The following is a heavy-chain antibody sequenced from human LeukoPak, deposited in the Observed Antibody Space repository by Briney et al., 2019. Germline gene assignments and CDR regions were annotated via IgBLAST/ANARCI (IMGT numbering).Heavy chain of an antibody. CDR3: AKDQVSYYGSGSYYNQDY. CDR1: GFTFSSYA. J-gene: IGHJ4*02. CDR2: ISYDGSNK. Sequence: PGGSLRLSCAASGFTFSSYAMHWVRQAPGKGLEWVAVISYDGSNKYYADSVKGRFPISRDNSKNTLYLQMNSLRAEDTAVYYCAKDQVSYYGSGSYYNQDYWGQGTLVTVSS. D-gene: IGHD3-10*01. V-gene: IGHV3-30-3*01.